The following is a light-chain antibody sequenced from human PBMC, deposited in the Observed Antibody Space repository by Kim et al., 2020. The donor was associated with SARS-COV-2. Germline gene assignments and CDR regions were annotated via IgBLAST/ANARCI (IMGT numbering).Light chain of an antibody. Sequence: EIVLTQSPGTLSLSPGERATLSCRASQSISNSYLAWYQHKPGQAPRLLIYGASYRATGIPDRFSGSGSGTDFTLTISRLEPEDFAVYYCQQYTNSPRTFGQGTKVEIK. CDR1: QSISNSY. V-gene: IGKV3-20*01. CDR2: GAS. J-gene: IGKJ1*01. CDR3: QQYTNSPRT.